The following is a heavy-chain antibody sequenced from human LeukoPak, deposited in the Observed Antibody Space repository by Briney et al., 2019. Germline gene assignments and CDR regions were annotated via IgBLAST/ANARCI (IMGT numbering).Heavy chain of an antibody. CDR2: ISTYNGNT. CDR3: ARMVGVYSSRWNPDQNNWLDP. V-gene: IGHV1-18*01. CDR1: GYTFTTYA. D-gene: IGHD6-13*01. Sequence: RASVKVSCKASGYTFTTYAICWVRQAPGQGLEWMGWISTYNGNTNYAQNLQGRVTMTTETSTNTAYMELRSLTSDDTAIYYCARMVGVYSSRWNPDQNNWLDPWGQGTLVTVSS. J-gene: IGHJ5*02.